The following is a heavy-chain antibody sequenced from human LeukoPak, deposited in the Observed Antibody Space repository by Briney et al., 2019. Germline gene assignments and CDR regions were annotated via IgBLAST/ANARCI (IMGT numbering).Heavy chain of an antibody. J-gene: IGHJ6*02. D-gene: IGHD3-3*01. V-gene: IGHV3-7*01. CDR2: IKQDGSEK. Sequence: GGSLRLSCAASGFTFSSYWMSWVRQAPGKGLEWVANIKQDGSEKYYVDSVKGRFTISRDNAKNSLYLQMNSLRAEDTAVYYCARASSPTYYDFWSGYYISAYYYYYGMDVWGQGTTVTVSS. CDR1: GFTFSSYW. CDR3: ARASSPTYYDFWSGYYISAYYYYYGMDV.